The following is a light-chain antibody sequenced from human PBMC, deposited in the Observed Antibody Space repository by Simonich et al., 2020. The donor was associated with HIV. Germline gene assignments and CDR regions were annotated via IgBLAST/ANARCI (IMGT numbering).Light chain of an antibody. CDR3: QSYDSSLSGWV. V-gene: IGLV1-40*01. CDR2: GNS. Sequence: QSVLTQPPSVSGAPGQRVTISCTGSSSNIGAGYDVHWYQQLPGTAPNLLIYGNSNRPSGVPERFSGSKSGTSASLAITGLQAEDEADYYCQSYDSSLSGWVFGGGTKLTVL. CDR1: SSNIGAGYD. J-gene: IGLJ3*02.